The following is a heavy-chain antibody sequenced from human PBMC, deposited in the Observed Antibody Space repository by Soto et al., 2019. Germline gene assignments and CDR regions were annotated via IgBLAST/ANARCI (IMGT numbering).Heavy chain of an antibody. Sequence: APVKDSCKASGYTYTGYYMHWRRHTPEQGLEWMGIINPSGGSTSYAQKFQGRVTMTRDTSTSTVYMELSSLRSEDTAVYYCARVDCISTSCYKRNWFDPWGQGTLVTSPQ. J-gene: IGHJ5*02. CDR2: INPSGGST. CDR3: ARVDCISTSCYKRNWFDP. V-gene: IGHV1-46*01. D-gene: IGHD2-2*02. CDR1: GYTYTGYY.